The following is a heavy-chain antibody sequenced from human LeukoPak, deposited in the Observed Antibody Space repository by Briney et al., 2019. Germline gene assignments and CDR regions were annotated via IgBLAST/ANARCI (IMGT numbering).Heavy chain of an antibody. D-gene: IGHD1-26*01. V-gene: IGHV4-59*01. CDR3: ARYSGSYPHDAFEI. CDR1: GGSISTYY. J-gene: IGHJ3*02. Sequence: PSETLSLTCTLSGGSISTYYWSWVRQPPGKGLEWVGYIYYSGSTSYNPSLKSRVTISVDTSKNQFSLKLRSVTAADTAVYYCARYSGSYPHDAFEIWGQGTMVTVSS. CDR2: IYYSGST.